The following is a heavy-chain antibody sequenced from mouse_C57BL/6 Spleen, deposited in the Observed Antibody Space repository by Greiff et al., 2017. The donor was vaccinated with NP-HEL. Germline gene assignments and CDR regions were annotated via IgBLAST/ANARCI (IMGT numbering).Heavy chain of an antibody. J-gene: IGHJ1*03. CDR2: INPSTGGT. V-gene: IGHV1-42*01. CDR1: GYSFTGYY. CDR3: ASLYYGSSYGYFDV. D-gene: IGHD1-1*01. Sequence: VQLKQSGPELVKPGASVKISCKASGYSFTGYYMNWVKQSPEKSLEWIGEINPSTGGTTSNQKFKAKATLTVDKSSSTAYMQLKSLTSEDSAVYYCASLYYGSSYGYFDVWGTGTTVTVSS.